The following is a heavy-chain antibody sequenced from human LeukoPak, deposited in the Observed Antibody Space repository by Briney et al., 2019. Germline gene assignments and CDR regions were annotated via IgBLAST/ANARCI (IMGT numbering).Heavy chain of an antibody. J-gene: IGHJ4*02. V-gene: IGHV3-23*01. CDR3: ANSVGSV. Sequence: PGGSLRLSCAASGFTFSNNVMSWVRQAPGKGPEWVSSISAGGDSTHYADSVKGRFTISRDNSKNTLYLQMNSLRAGDTAVYYCANSVGSVWGQGTLVTVSS. CDR2: ISAGGDST. D-gene: IGHD2-15*01. CDR1: GFTFSNNV.